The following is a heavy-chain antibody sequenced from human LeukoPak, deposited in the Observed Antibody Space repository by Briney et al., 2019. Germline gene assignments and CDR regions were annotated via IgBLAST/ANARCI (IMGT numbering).Heavy chain of an antibody. J-gene: IGHJ4*02. CDR3: ARVYWGRWELHGFDY. CDR2: IKQDGSEK. Sequence: GGSLRLSYAASGFTFSSYWMSWVRQAPGKGLEWVANIKQDGSEKYYVDSVKGRFTISRDNAKNSLYLQMNSLRAEDTAVYYCARVYWGRWELHGFDYWGQGTLVTVSS. V-gene: IGHV3-7*01. CDR1: GFTFSSYW. D-gene: IGHD1-26*01.